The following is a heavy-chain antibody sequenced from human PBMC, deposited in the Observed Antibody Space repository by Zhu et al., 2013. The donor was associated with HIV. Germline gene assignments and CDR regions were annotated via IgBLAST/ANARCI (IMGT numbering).Heavy chain of an antibody. D-gene: IGHD3-10*01. V-gene: IGHV1-46*01. CDR1: GYTFTSYY. CDR2: INPSGGST. J-gene: IGHJ6*02. Sequence: QVQLVQSGAEVKKPGASVKVSCKASGYTFTSYYMHWVRQAPGQGLEWMGIINPSGGSTSYAQKFQGRVTMTRDTSTSTVYMELSSLRSEDTAVYYCARDQGRYYGSGSFPTGYYGMDVWGQGTTVTVSS. CDR3: ARDQGRYYGSGSFPTGYYGMDV.